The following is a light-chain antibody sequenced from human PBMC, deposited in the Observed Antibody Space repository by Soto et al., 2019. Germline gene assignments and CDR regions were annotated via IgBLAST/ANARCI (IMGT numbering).Light chain of an antibody. CDR2: WAS. V-gene: IGKV4-1*01. CDR3: QKYYATPLT. J-gene: IGKJ4*01. Sequence: DIVMTQSPDSLPVSLGERATISCKSSQKLLYNSDNKNYLRWYQPKPGHPPKLLINWASTRESGVRDRFSGAGSGTDFTLTIIRLQAEDVSFYYYQKYYATPLTFGGGTKVEIK. CDR1: QKLLYNSDNKNY.